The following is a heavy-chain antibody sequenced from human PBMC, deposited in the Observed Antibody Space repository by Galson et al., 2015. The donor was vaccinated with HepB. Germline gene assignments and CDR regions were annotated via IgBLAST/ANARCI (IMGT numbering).Heavy chain of an antibody. CDR2: IKQDGSEK. CDR1: GFTFSSYW. D-gene: IGHD2-2*01. J-gene: IGHJ6*02. CDR3: ASTLGVPKEVVSYYYYGMDV. Sequence: SLRLSCAASGFTFSSYWMSWVRQAPGKGLEWVANIKQDGSEKYYVDSVKGRFTISRDNAKNSLYLQMNSLRAEDTAVHYCASTLGVPKEVVSYYYYGMDVWGQGTTVTVSS. V-gene: IGHV3-7*03.